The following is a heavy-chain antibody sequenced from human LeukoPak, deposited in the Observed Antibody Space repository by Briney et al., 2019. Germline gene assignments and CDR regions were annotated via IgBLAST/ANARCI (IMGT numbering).Heavy chain of an antibody. CDR1: GFTFKDYG. D-gene: IGHD1-26*01. J-gene: IGHJ6*02. CDR3: AKHMRATNTYSFFGLDV. V-gene: IGHV3-9*01. Sequence: GRSLRLSCAATGFTFKDYGMHWVRQPPEKGLEWVSSINCNGGGTDYEDSVKGRLNISRENAKNSLYMQLSSLRPEETALYYCAKHMRATNTYSFFGLDVWGQGNTVTVSS. CDR2: INCNGGGT.